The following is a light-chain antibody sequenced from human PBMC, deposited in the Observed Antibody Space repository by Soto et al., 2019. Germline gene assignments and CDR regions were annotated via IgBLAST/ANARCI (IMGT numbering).Light chain of an antibody. V-gene: IGLV2-14*01. CDR2: DVS. CDR3: SSYTTGSTFV. Sequence: QSVLAQPASVSGSPGQSITISCTGTSSDVGRYGFVSWFQQHPGKAPKLMIYDVSIRPSGVSDHFSGSKSGNTASLTISGLQAEDEADYYCSSYTTGSTFVFGTGTKVTVL. J-gene: IGLJ1*01. CDR1: SSDVGRYGF.